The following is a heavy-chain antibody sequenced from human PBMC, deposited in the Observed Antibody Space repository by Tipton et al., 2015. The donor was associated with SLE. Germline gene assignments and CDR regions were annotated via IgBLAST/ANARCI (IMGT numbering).Heavy chain of an antibody. D-gene: IGHD2-2*02. J-gene: IGHJ1*01. CDR1: GGSFTDYY. V-gene: IGHV4-34*01. Sequence: GLVKPSETLSLTCAVYGGSFTDYYWSWIRQPPGKGLEWIGEINHSGSTNYNPSLKSRVTISVDTSKNQFSLKLSSVTAADTAVYYCARGSVICSSTSCYTGYFQPWGRGTLVTVSS. CDR2: INHSGST. CDR3: ARGSVICSSTSCYTGYFQP.